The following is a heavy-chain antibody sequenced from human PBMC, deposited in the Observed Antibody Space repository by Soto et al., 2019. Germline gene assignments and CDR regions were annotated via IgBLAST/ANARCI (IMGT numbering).Heavy chain of an antibody. J-gene: IGHJ4*02. CDR2: ISDSSTYI. D-gene: IGHD1-1*01. V-gene: IGHV3-21*01. CDR1: GFTFSTYS. Sequence: PGGSLRLSCAASGFTFSTYSMNWVRQAPGKGLEWVSSISDSSTYIYYADSVKGRFTISRDNAKNSLYLQMDSLRAEDTAVYYCARELDAGTTLHWVQGTLVNVSS. CDR3: ARELDAGTTLH.